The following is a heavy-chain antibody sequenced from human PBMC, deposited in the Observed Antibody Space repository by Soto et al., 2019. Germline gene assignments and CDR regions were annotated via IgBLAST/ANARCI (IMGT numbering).Heavy chain of an antibody. V-gene: IGHV1-2*04. CDR1: GYTFTGYY. Sequence: ASVKVSCKASGYTFTGYYMHWVRQAPGQGLEWMGWINPNSGGTNYAQKFQGWVTMTRDTSISTAYMELSRLRSDDTAVYYCAREVGPAAISTIFVRFSPGHYYGMDVWGQATTVTVSS. D-gene: IGHD2-2*02. J-gene: IGHJ6*02. CDR2: INPNSGGT. CDR3: AREVGPAAISTIFVRFSPGHYYGMDV.